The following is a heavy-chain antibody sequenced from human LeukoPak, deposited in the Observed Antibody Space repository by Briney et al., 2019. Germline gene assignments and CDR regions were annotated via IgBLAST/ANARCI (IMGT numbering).Heavy chain of an antibody. CDR3: ARMGLYGDYFDY. D-gene: IGHD4-17*01. V-gene: IGHV3-33*01. CDR1: GFTFSSYG. J-gene: IGHJ4*02. Sequence: PGGSLRLSCAASGFTFSSYGMHWVRQAPGKGLEWVAVIWYDGSNKYYADSVKGRFTISRDNSKNTLYLQMNSLRAEDTAVYYCARMGLYGDYFDYWGQGTLVTVSS. CDR2: IWYDGSNK.